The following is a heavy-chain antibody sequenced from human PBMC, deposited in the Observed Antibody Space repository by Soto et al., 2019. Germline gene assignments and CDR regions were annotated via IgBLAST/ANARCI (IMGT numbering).Heavy chain of an antibody. CDR2: ISSSSSYI. J-gene: IGHJ4*02. Sequence: GGSLRLSCAASGFTFSSYSMNWVRQAPGKGLEWVSSISSSSSYIYYADSVKGRFTSSRDNAKNSLYLQMNSLRAEDTAVYYCARTSGTTPYFDYWGQGTLVTVSS. V-gene: IGHV3-21*01. D-gene: IGHD1-1*01. CDR1: GFTFSSYS. CDR3: ARTSGTTPYFDY.